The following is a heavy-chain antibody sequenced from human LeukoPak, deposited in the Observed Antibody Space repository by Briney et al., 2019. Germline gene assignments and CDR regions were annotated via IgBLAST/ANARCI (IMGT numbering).Heavy chain of an antibody. D-gene: IGHD3-22*01. Sequence: GGSLRLSCAASGFTFSSYGMHWVRQAPGKGLEWVAVISYDGSNKYHADSVKGRFTISRDNSKNTLYLQMNSLRAEDTAVYYCAKDWESGYYPYGMDVWGQGTTVTVSS. CDR3: AKDWESGYYPYGMDV. J-gene: IGHJ6*02. V-gene: IGHV3-30*18. CDR2: ISYDGSNK. CDR1: GFTFSSYG.